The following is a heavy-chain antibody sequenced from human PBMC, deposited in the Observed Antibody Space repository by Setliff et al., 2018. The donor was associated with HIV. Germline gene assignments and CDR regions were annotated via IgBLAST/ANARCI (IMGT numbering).Heavy chain of an antibody. V-gene: IGHV4-39*01. CDR3: ARGGGAVAGPFDY. D-gene: IGHD6-19*01. Sequence: PSETLSLTCTVSGGSISNKTHYWGWIRQPPGRGLEWIGSIYYSGSTYYNPSLKSRVAISIDTSMNQFSLKLSSVTAADTTVYYCARGGGAVAGPFDYWGQGALVTVSS. J-gene: IGHJ4*02. CDR2: IYYSGST. CDR1: GGSISNKTHY.